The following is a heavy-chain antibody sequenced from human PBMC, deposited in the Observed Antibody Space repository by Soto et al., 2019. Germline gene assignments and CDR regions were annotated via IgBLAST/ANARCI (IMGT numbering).Heavy chain of an antibody. D-gene: IGHD4-17*01. CDR1: GFTFSSYG. CDR2: ISYDGSNK. Sequence: QVQLVESGGGVVQPGRSLRLSCAASGFTFSSYGMHWVRQAPGKGLEWVAVISYDGSNKYYADSVKGRFTISRDNSKNTLYLQMSSLRAADTAVYYCAKDRYGDYEGGVDYWGQGTLVTVSS. J-gene: IGHJ4*02. V-gene: IGHV3-30*18. CDR3: AKDRYGDYEGGVDY.